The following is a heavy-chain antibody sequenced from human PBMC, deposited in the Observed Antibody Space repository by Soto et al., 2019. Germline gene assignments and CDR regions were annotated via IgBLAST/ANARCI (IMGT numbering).Heavy chain of an antibody. Sequence: ASVKVSCKASAYTFTSPGISWVRQAPGQGLEWMGWISAYNGNTNYAQKLQGRVTMTTDTSTSTAYMELRSLRSDDTAVYFCARHGYARSFVSWGQGTSVTGFS. CDR2: ISAYNGNT. CDR1: AYTFTSPG. J-gene: IGHJ5*01. V-gene: IGHV1-18*01. D-gene: IGHD5-12*01. CDR3: ARHGYARSFVS.